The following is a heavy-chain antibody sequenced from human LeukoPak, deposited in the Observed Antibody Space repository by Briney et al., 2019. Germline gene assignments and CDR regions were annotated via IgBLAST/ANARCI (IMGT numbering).Heavy chain of an antibody. CDR1: GFTFSTYA. J-gene: IGHJ4*02. CDR3: AKGQDYGDYILGYYFDY. Sequence: GGSLRLSCAASGFTFSTYAMSWVRQAPGKGLEWVSTISRSGGSTYYADSVKGRFTISRDNSKDTLYLQMNRLRAEDTAIYYCAKGQDYGDYILGYYFDYCGQGTLVTVSS. D-gene: IGHD4-17*01. CDR2: ISRSGGST. V-gene: IGHV3-23*01.